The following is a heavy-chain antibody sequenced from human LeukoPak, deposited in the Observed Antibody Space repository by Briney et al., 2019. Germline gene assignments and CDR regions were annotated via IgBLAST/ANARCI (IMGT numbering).Heavy chain of an antibody. CDR2: ISSSSNYI. V-gene: IGHV3-21*01. Sequence: GGSLRLSCAASGFTFTSYSMNWVRQAPGKGLEWVSSISSSSNYIYYADSVKGRFTISRDNAKNSLYLQMNSLRAGDTAVYYCAREPGDSSGWSEWGQGTLVTVSS. J-gene: IGHJ4*02. D-gene: IGHD6-19*01. CDR1: GFTFTSYS. CDR3: AREPGDSSGWSE.